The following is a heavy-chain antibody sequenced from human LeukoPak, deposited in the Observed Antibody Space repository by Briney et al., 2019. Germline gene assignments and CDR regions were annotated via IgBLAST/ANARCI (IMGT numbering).Heavy chain of an antibody. CDR3: ARVMVAVAGYGLDY. V-gene: IGHV1-18*04. CDR1: GYTFTGYY. D-gene: IGHD6-19*01. J-gene: IGHJ4*02. CDR2: ISAYNGNT. Sequence: ASVKVSCKASGYTFTGYYMHWVRQAPGQGLEWMGWISAYNGNTNYAQKLQGRVTMTTDTSTSTAYMGLRSLRSDDTAVYYCARVMVAVAGYGLDYWGQGTLVTVSS.